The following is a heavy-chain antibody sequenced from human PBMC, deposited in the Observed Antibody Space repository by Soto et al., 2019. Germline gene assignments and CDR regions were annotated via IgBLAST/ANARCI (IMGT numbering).Heavy chain of an antibody. CDR1: GFTFSSYA. CDR2: ISYDGSNK. V-gene: IGHV3-30-3*01. J-gene: IGHJ6*02. CDR3: ARDTPDYDFWSGYRSALGYYGMDV. Sequence: GGSLRLSCAASGFTFSSYAMHWVRQAPGKGLEWVAVISYDGSNKYYADSVKGRFTISRDNSKNTLYLQMNSLRAEDTAVYYCARDTPDYDFWSGYRSALGYYGMDVWRQGTTVTVSS. D-gene: IGHD3-3*01.